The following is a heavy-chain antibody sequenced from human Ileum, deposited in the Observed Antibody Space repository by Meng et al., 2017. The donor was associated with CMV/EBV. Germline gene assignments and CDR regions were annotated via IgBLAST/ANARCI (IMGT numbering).Heavy chain of an antibody. CDR1: GFTCSIYA. V-gene: IGHV3-30*04. Sequence: GESLKISCVVSGFTCSIYAVHWIRQAPGKGMEWVAVTSYDGSDVYYADTVKGRFTVSRDNSKNALSLQMISLRPDDTAVYHCARVLSDTNTWFNYYHYAIDVWGQGTTVTVSS. CDR3: ARVLSDTNTWFNYYHYAIDV. CDR2: TSYDGSDV. J-gene: IGHJ6*02. D-gene: IGHD2-8*01.